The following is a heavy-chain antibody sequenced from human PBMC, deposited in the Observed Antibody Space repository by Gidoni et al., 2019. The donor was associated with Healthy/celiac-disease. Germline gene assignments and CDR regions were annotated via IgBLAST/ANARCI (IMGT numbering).Heavy chain of an antibody. D-gene: IGHD3-22*01. CDR3: ARDFYDSSGYLAPYYYYGMDV. J-gene: IGHJ6*02. Sequence: QVQLVESGGGLVKPGGSLRLSCAASGFTFSAYYMSWIRQAPWKGLEWVSYISSSGSTIYYADSVKGRFTISRDNAKNSLYLQMNSLRAEDTAVYYCARDFYDSSGYLAPYYYYGMDVWGQGTTVTVSS. V-gene: IGHV3-11*01. CDR1: GFTFSAYY. CDR2: ISSSGSTI.